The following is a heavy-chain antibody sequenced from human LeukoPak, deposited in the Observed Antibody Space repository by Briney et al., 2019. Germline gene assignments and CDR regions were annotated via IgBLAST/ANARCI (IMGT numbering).Heavy chain of an antibody. CDR2: ISDGGTST. CDR3: VKTTRPLGAFDY. V-gene: IGHV3-23*01. J-gene: IGHJ4*02. CDR1: GFTISNYW. D-gene: IGHD7-27*01. Sequence: PGGSLRLSCAASGFTISNYWMSWVRQAPGKGLEWVSGISDGGTSTSYADSVKGRFTISRDNSKNMLYLQMNSLRAEDTAIYYCVKTTRPLGAFDYWGQGTLVTVSS.